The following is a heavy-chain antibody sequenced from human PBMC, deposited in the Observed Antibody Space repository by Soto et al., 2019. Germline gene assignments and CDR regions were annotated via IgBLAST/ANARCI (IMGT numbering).Heavy chain of an antibody. CDR3: ARSRYYYASGSYYKYDYYGMDV. CDR2: ISSSTSYI. D-gene: IGHD3-10*01. J-gene: IGHJ6*02. V-gene: IGHV3-21*01. CDR1: GFTFSSYN. Sequence: PGGSLRLSCAASGFTFSSYNMNWVRQAPGKGLEWVSSISSSTSYIYYADSVKGRFTISRDNAKNSLYLQMNSLRAEDTAVYYCARSRYYYASGSYYKYDYYGMDVCGQGTTVTVSS.